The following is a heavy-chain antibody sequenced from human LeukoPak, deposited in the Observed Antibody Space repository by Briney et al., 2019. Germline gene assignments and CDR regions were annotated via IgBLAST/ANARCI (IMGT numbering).Heavy chain of an antibody. CDR2: ISSSSSYI. D-gene: IGHD6-19*01. V-gene: IGHV3-21*01. Sequence: GGSLRLSCAASGFSFNNYVMHWVRQAPGKGLEWVSSISSSSSYIYYADSVKGRFTISRDNAKNSLYLQMNSLRAEDTAVYYCARDQGVAGTRRGFDYWGQGTLVTVSS. CDR1: GFSFNNYV. J-gene: IGHJ4*02. CDR3: ARDQGVAGTRRGFDY.